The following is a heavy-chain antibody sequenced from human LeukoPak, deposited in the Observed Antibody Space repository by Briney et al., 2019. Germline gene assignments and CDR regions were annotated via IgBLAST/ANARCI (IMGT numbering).Heavy chain of an antibody. CDR3: ARDFDEGGWFDP. CDR1: GGSLSSGGYS. D-gene: IGHD3-9*01. CDR2: IYHSGST. Sequence: SETLSLTCAGSGGSLSSGGYSWSRLRQPPGTGLEWIGYIYHSGSTYYNPSLKSRVTISVDRSKNQFSLKLSSVTAADTAVYYCARDFDEGGWFDPWGQGTLVTVSS. J-gene: IGHJ5*02. V-gene: IGHV4-30-2*01.